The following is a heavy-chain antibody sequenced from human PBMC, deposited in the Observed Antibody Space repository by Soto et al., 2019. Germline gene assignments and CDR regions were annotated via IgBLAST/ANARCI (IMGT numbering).Heavy chain of an antibody. CDR3: ATSPEIANNFFEY. J-gene: IGHJ1*01. V-gene: IGHV3-13*01. CDR2: IGTACDT. CDR1: VFSFIGFY. Sequence: PWWCXRLSWESGVFSFIGFYRGLFRQPTGKGLEFVSSIGTACDTYYAVSVKGRFTISRDNAKNSLSLQMNSLRAGDMAVYLCATSPEIANNFFEYSGHGTQVTVSP. D-gene: IGHD2-21*01.